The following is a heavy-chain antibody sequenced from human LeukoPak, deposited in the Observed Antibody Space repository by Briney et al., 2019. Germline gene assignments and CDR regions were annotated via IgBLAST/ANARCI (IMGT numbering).Heavy chain of an antibody. CDR1: GFTFSSYE. J-gene: IGHJ6*02. D-gene: IGHD3-10*01. V-gene: IGHV3-48*03. CDR2: ISSSGSTI. CDR3: ARDGITMVRGDLYYGMDV. Sequence: GGSLRLSCAASGFTFSSYEMNWVRQAPGKGLEWVSYISSSGSTIYYADSAKGRFTISRDNAKNSLYLQMNSLRAEDTAVYYCARDGITMVRGDLYYGMDVWGQGTTVTVSS.